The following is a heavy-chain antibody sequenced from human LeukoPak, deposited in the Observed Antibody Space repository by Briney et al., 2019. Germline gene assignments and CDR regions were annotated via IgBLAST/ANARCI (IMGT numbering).Heavy chain of an antibody. V-gene: IGHV3-30*02. D-gene: IGHD4-17*01. CDR3: ASERDYGDSNAFDM. Sequence: GGSLRLSCAASGFTFSSYGMHWVRQAPGKGLAWVAFIRYDGSSNYYADSVKGRFTISRDNSKNTLYLQMNSLRPEDTAVYYCASERDYGDSNAFDMWGQGTMVTVSS. J-gene: IGHJ3*02. CDR1: GFTFSSYG. CDR2: IRYDGSSN.